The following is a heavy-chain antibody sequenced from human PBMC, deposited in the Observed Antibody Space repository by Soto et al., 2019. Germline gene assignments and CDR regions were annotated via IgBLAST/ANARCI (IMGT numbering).Heavy chain of an antibody. D-gene: IGHD6-19*01. J-gene: IGHJ4*02. CDR2: IYSGGST. CDR1: GFTVSSNY. V-gene: IGHV3-53*04. CDR3: ARTPAPPGYSSGHSGY. Sequence: PGGSLRLSCAASGFTVSSNYMSWVRQAPGKGLEWVSVIYSGGSTYYADSVKGRFTISRHNSKNTLYLQMNSLRAEDTAVYYCARTPAPPGYSSGHSGYWGQGALVTVSS.